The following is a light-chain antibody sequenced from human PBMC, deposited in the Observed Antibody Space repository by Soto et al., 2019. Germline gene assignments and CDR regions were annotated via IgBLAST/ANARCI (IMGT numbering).Light chain of an antibody. CDR2: DVS. Sequence: QSALTQPRSVSGSPGQSVTISRTGTSTDVGGYNYVSWYQQHPGKVPKLMLYDVSKRPSGVPDRFSGSKSGNTASLTISGLQAEDEADYYCCSYAGRDTLYVFGSGTKLTVL. J-gene: IGLJ1*01. CDR1: STDVGGYNY. CDR3: CSYAGRDTLYV. V-gene: IGLV2-11*01.